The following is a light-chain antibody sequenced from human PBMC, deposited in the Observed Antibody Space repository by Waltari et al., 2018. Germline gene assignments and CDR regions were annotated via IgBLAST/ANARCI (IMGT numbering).Light chain of an antibody. CDR3: QHYVRLPAT. CDR1: QSVTRS. J-gene: IGKJ1*01. V-gene: IGKV3-20*01. CDR2: GAS. Sequence: EILWTHSPGTLSFYPGETATLSCRASQSVTRSLAWYQQKPGQAPRLLMYGASNRATGIPDRFSGSGSGTDFSLTISGLEPEDFAVYYCQHYVRLPATFGQGTKVEIK.